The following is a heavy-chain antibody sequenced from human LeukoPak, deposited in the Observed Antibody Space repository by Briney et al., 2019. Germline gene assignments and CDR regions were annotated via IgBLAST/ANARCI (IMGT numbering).Heavy chain of an antibody. CDR2: IYYIWST. CDR3: ARETYCAADCYSGFDF. J-gene: IGHJ4*02. CDR1: GGSINSYY. V-gene: IGHV4-59*01. Sequence: SETLSLTCTVSGGSINSYYWSWIRQPPGKGLEWIGYIYYIWSTNYNPSLKSRVTISVDTSKNQFSLKLSSVTAADTAVYYCARETYCAADCYSGFDFWGQGTLVTVSS. D-gene: IGHD2-21*02.